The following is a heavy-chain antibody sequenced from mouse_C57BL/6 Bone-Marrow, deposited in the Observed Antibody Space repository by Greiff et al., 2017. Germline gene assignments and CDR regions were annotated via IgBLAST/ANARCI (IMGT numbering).Heavy chain of an antibody. CDR1: GYTFTSYW. CDR3: ARSGGYYRFAY. J-gene: IGHJ3*01. V-gene: IGHV1-69*01. D-gene: IGHD2-3*01. Sequence: VQLQQPGAELVMPGASVKLSCKASGYTFTSYWMHWVKQRPGQGLEWIGEIDPSDSDTNYNQKFKGKSTLTVDKSSSTAYMQLSSLTSEDSAVYYCARSGGYYRFAYWGQGTLVTVSA. CDR2: IDPSDSDT.